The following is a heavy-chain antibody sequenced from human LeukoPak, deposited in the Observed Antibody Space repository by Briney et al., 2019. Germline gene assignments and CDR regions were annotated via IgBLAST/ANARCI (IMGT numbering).Heavy chain of an antibody. CDR1: GDSISSSNYY. CDR2: IFYSGST. J-gene: IGHJ5*01. D-gene: IGHD1-26*01. Sequence: SETLSLTCNVSGDSISSSNYYWGWIRQTPGKGLEWIGSIFYSGSTYYTPSLKSRVTMALYMSKNHFSLRLTSVTAADTAVYYCARQVAIVEPTDPNWFDSWGQGTLVTVSS. CDR3: ARQVAIVEPTDPNWFDS. V-gene: IGHV4-39*07.